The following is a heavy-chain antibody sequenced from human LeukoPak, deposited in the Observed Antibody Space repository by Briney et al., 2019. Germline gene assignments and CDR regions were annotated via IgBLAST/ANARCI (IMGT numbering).Heavy chain of an antibody. V-gene: IGHV4-39*07. J-gene: IGHJ4*02. Sequence: PSETLSLTCTVSGGSISSSSYYWGWIRQPPGKGLEWIGSIYYSGSTYYNPSLKSRVTISVDTSKNQFSLKLSSVTAADTAVYYCARVLRGGCGYWGQGTLVTVSS. D-gene: IGHD4-17*01. CDR3: ARVLRGGCGY. CDR1: GGSISSSSYY. CDR2: IYYSGST.